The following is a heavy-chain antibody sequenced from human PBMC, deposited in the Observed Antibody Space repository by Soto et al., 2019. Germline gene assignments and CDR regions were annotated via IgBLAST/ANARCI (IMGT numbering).Heavy chain of an antibody. D-gene: IGHD3-3*01. CDR1: GGSISNYY. CDR3: ARGHYDFWSGYFATIDY. V-gene: IGHV4-59*08. Sequence: SQTLSLTCTVSGGSISNYYWSWIRQPPGKGLEWIGYIHYSGNTNYNPSLKSRVTISADTSKNQFSLKLSSVTAADTAVYYCARGHYDFWSGYFATIDYWGQGTLVTVSS. CDR2: IHYSGNT. J-gene: IGHJ4*02.